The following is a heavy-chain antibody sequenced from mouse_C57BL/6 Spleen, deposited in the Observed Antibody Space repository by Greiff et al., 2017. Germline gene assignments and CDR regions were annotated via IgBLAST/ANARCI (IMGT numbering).Heavy chain of an antibody. CDR1: GFTFTDYY. V-gene: IGHV7-3*01. CDR3: ARSYDGSMDY. Sequence: EVKLMESGGGLVQPGGSLSLSCAASGFTFTDYYMSWVRQPPGKALEWLGFIRNKANGYTTEYGASVKGRFTISRDNSRSILYLQMNALRAEDSATYYCARSYDGSMDYWGQGTSVTVSS. CDR2: IRNKANGYTT. J-gene: IGHJ4*01. D-gene: IGHD2-3*01.